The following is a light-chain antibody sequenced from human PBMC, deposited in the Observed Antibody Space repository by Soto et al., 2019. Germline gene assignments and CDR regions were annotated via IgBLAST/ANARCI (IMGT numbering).Light chain of an antibody. V-gene: IGKV3-15*01. CDR2: GAS. CDR1: QSVSSN. J-gene: IGKJ1*01. Sequence: EIVMTQSPATLSVSPGXRASLSCRASQSVSSNLAWYQQKPGQAPRLLIFGASTRATGIPARFSGSGSGTVFALSISSLQSEDFAVYYCQQYHNWRTFGQGTKVDIK. CDR3: QQYHNWRT.